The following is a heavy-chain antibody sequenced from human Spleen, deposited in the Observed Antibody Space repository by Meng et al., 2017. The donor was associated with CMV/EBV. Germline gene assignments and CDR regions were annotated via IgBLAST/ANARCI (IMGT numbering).Heavy chain of an antibody. CDR1: GFSLSTSGVG. V-gene: IGHV2-5*01. D-gene: IGHD3-10*01. J-gene: IGHJ4*02. Sequence: SGPTLVKPTQTLTPTCTFSGFSLSTSGVGVGWIRQPPGKALEWLALIYWNDDKRYSPSLKTRLTITKDTSKNQVVLTMTNMDPVDTGTYYCAHRRITMIRGVSTFDYWGQGTLVTVSS. CDR2: IYWNDDK. CDR3: AHRRITMIRGVSTFDY.